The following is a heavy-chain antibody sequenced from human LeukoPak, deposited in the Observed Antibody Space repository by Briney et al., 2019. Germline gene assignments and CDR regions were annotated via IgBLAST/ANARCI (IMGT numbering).Heavy chain of an antibody. D-gene: IGHD4-17*01. CDR1: GGSFSGYH. J-gene: IGHJ4*02. CDR2: INHSGST. Sequence: SETLSLTCAVYGGSFSGYHWSWIRQPPGKGLEWIGEINHSGSTNYNPSLKSRVTISVDTSKNQFSLKLSSVTAADTAVYCCARSTGGEKQFDYWGQGTLVTVSS. CDR3: ARSTGGEKQFDY. V-gene: IGHV4-34*01.